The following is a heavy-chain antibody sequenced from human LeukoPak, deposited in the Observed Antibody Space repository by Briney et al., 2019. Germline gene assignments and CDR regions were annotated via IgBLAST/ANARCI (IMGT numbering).Heavy chain of an antibody. CDR3: ARWRYYYDSSGYFDY. V-gene: IGHV4-4*07. Sequence: SETLSLTCTVSGGSISSYYWSWIRQPAGKGLEWIGRIYTRGSTNYNPSLKSRVTISVDKSKNQVSLKLSSVTAADTAVYYCARWRYYYDSSGYFDYWGQGTLVTVSS. D-gene: IGHD3-22*01. CDR1: GGSISSYY. CDR2: IYTRGST. J-gene: IGHJ4*02.